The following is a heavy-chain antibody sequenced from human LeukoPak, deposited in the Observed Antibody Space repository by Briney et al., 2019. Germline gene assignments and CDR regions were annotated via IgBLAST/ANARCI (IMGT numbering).Heavy chain of an antibody. CDR1: GFTFSTYA. Sequence: GGSLRLSCAASGFTFSTYAMNWVRQTPEKGLEWVSAITGSGGSTYYADSVKGRFTISRDNSKNTLYLQMNSLRAEDTAVYYCATGYCGSSNCRRDYWGQGTLVTVSS. CDR3: ATGYCGSSNCRRDY. CDR2: ITGSGGST. V-gene: IGHV3-23*01. J-gene: IGHJ4*02. D-gene: IGHD2-2*01.